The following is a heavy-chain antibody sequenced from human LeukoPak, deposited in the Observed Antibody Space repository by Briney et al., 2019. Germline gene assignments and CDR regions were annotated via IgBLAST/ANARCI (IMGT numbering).Heavy chain of an antibody. Sequence: GGSLRLSCAASGFTFSSYAMSWVRQAPGKGLEWVSAISGSGGSTYYADSVKGRFTISRDNSKNTLYLQMNSLRAEDTAVYYCARDGDSSGYSSFPRPIDYWGQGTLVTVSS. CDR1: GFTFSSYA. CDR3: ARDGDSSGYSSFPRPIDY. J-gene: IGHJ4*02. D-gene: IGHD3-22*01. V-gene: IGHV3-23*01. CDR2: ISGSGGST.